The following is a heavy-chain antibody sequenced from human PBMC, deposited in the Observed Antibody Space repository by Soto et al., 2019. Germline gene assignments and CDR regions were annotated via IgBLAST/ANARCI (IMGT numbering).Heavy chain of an antibody. D-gene: IGHD2-21*01. J-gene: IGHJ5*02. V-gene: IGHV3-7*05. CDR1: GFPFSIYN. CDR2: IKQDGSDK. CDR3: ARGGRIAWPDYSWFDP. Sequence: PGGSLRLSCASSGFPFSIYNMTWVRQAPGKGLEWVATIKQDGSDKYYVDSVKGRFTISRDNAKNSVYLQMNSLTAEDTAVYFCARGGRIAWPDYSWFDPWGQGTLVTVSS.